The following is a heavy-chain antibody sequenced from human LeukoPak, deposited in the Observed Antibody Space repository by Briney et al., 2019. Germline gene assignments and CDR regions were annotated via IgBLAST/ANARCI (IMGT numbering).Heavy chain of an antibody. CDR2: IYTSGST. V-gene: IGHV4-4*09. D-gene: IGHD6-6*01. CDR1: GGSISSYY. Sequence: PSETLSLTCTVSGGSISSYYWSWIRQPPGKGLEWIGYIYTSGSTNYNPSLKSRVTISVDTSKNQFSLKLSSVTAADTTVYYCASARVDYYYYYMDVWGKGTTVTVSS. CDR3: ASARVDYYYYYMDV. J-gene: IGHJ6*03.